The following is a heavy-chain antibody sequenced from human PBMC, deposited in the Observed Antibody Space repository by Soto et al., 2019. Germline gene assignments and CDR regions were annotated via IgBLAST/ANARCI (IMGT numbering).Heavy chain of an antibody. D-gene: IGHD3-9*01. CDR3: ARQGYDILTGYPWSGMDV. CDR2: IYSGGST. Sequence: GGSLRLSCAASGFTVSSNYMSWVRQAPGKGLEWVSVIYSGGSTYYADSVKGRFTISRDNSKNTLYLQMNSLRAEDTAAYYCARQGYDILTGYPWSGMDVWGQGTTVTVSS. CDR1: GFTVSSNY. J-gene: IGHJ6*02. V-gene: IGHV3-53*01.